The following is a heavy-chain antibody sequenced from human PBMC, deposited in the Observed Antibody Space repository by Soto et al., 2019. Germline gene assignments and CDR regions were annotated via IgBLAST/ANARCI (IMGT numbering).Heavy chain of an antibody. Sequence: SETLSLTCAVYGGSFSGYYWSWIRQPPGKGLEWIGEINHSGSTNYNPSHQSRVTISVDTDKNKFSLRLSSVTAAGTAVDYCARREGDCSGGSCYSVQKGYYYYGMDVWGQGTTVTVSS. CDR2: INHSGST. J-gene: IGHJ6*02. CDR1: GGSFSGYY. CDR3: ARREGDCSGGSCYSVQKGYYYYGMDV. V-gene: IGHV4-34*01. D-gene: IGHD2-15*01.